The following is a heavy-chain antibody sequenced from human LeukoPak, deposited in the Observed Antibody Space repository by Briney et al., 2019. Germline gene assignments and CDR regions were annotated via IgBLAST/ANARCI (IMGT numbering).Heavy chain of an antibody. V-gene: IGHV1-69*13. J-gene: IGHJ6*03. CDR2: FIPIFGTA. CDR1: GGTFSSYA. Sequence: SVKVSCNASGGTFSSYAISGVRQAPGQAREWMRGFIPIFGTAYYAQKLEGRVTITADESRSTAYMELSSLRSEDTAVYYCARGGNVVVPAALFPVGYYYYMDVWGKGTTVTVSS. D-gene: IGHD2-2*01. CDR3: ARGGNVVVPAALFPVGYYYYMDV.